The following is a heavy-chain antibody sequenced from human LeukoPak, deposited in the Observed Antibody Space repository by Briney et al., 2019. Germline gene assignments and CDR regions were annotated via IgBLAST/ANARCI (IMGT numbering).Heavy chain of an antibody. Sequence: SETLSLTCTVSGGSISGYYWSWIRQPPGKGLEWIGCISYSGNTNYNPSLKSRVTISVDTSKNQFSLKLTSVTAADTAVYYCVRSRSLDYWGQGTLVTVSS. V-gene: IGHV4-59*01. CDR1: GGSISGYY. CDR3: VRSRSLDY. D-gene: IGHD1-26*01. J-gene: IGHJ4*02. CDR2: ISYSGNT.